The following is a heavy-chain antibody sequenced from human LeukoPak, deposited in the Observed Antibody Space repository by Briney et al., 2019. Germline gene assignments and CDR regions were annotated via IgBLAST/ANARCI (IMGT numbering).Heavy chain of an antibody. CDR1: GYTFTSYG. Sequence: SVKVSCKASGYTFTSYGISWVRQAPGQGLEWMGGIIPIFGTANYAQKFQGRVTITADESTSTAYMELSSLRSEDTAVYYCARGDYYDSSGYYYGGYYFDYWGQGTLVTVSS. CDR3: ARGDYYDSSGYYYGGYYFDY. CDR2: IIPIFGTA. J-gene: IGHJ4*02. V-gene: IGHV1-69*13. D-gene: IGHD3-22*01.